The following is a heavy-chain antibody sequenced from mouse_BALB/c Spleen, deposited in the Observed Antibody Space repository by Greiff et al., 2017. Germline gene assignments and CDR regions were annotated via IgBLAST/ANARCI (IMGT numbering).Heavy chain of an antibody. CDR1: GYTFTDYA. CDR3: ARRLGDWYFDV. CDR2: ISTYYGDA. Sequence: QVQLQQSGAELVRPGVSVKISCKGSGYTFTDYAMHWVKQSHAKSLEWIGVISTYYGDASYNQKFKGKATMTVDKSSSTAYMELARLTSEDSAIYYCARRLGDWYFDVWGAGTTVTVSS. J-gene: IGHJ1*01. V-gene: IGHV1S137*01. D-gene: IGHD4-1*01.